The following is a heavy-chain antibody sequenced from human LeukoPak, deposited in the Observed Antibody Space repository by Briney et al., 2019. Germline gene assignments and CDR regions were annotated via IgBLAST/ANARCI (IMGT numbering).Heavy chain of an antibody. CDR2: INSDASST. CDR3: ARGRNGGYSGYDPSDY. J-gene: IGHJ4*02. V-gene: IGHV3-74*01. D-gene: IGHD5-12*01. CDR1: ALTFSSFW. Sequence: GVSLTLSCAASALTFSSFWMHWPRQAPGKGLVWVSRINSDASSTRYAVSVKGRFTIARDNDKNTLYLQMNSLRAEDTAVYYCARGRNGGYSGYDPSDYWGQGTLVTVSS.